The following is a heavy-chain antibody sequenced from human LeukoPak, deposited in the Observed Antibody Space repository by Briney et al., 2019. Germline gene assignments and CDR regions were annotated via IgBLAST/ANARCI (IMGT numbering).Heavy chain of an antibody. CDR1: GFTFSSYS. J-gene: IGHJ3*02. V-gene: IGHV3-48*02. Sequence: GGSLRLSCAASGFTFSSYSMNWVRQAPGKGLEWVSYISSSTSTIYYADSVKGRFTISRDNAKNSLYLQMNSLRDEDTAVYYCVTVHQGGDPYRAAFDTSGPGTTVTPSS. CDR3: VTVHQGGDPYRAAFDT. CDR2: ISSSTSTI. D-gene: IGHD2-21*01.